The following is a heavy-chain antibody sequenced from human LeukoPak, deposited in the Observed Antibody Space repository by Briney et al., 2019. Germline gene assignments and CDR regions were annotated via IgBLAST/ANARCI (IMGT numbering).Heavy chain of an antibody. CDR2: INHSGST. D-gene: IGHD2-15*01. CDR1: GGSFSGYY. CDR3: ARHGYCSGGSCYRPVDY. Sequence: SETLSLTCAVYGGSFSGYYWSWIRQPPGKGLEWIGAINHSGSTNYNPSLKSRVTLSVDTSKNQFSLKLSSVTAADTAVYYCARHGYCSGGSCYRPVDYWGQGTLVTVSS. V-gene: IGHV4-34*01. J-gene: IGHJ4*02.